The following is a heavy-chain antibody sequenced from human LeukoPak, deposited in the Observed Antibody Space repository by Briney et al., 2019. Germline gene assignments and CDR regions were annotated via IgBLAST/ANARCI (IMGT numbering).Heavy chain of an antibody. CDR1: GGSISSSSYY. CDR3: ARDGIAVAGIPLDY. V-gene: IGHV4-39*02. CDR2: IYYSGST. D-gene: IGHD6-19*01. Sequence: PSETLSLTCTVSGGSISSSSYYWGWIRQPPGKGLEWIGSIYYSGSTYYNPSLKSRVTISVDTSKNQFSLKLSSVTAADTAVYYCARDGIAVAGIPLDYWGQGTLVTVSS. J-gene: IGHJ4*02.